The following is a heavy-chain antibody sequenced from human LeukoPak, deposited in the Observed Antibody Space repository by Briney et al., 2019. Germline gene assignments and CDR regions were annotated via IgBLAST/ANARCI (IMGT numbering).Heavy chain of an antibody. CDR1: GYTFTSYY. V-gene: IGHV1-46*01. CDR3: ARDRVTCSGGSCYPNFDY. CDR2: INPSGGST. J-gene: IGHJ4*02. Sequence: ASVKVSCKASGYTFTSYYMHWVRQAPGQGLEWMGIINPSGGSTSYAQKFQGRGTMTRDTATSTVYMELSSLRSEDTAAYYSARDRVTCSGGSCYPNFDYWGQGTLVTVSS. D-gene: IGHD2-15*01.